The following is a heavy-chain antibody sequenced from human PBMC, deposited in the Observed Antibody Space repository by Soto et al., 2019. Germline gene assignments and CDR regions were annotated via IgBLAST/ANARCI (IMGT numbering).Heavy chain of an antibody. CDR2: TYYRSKWYN. D-gene: IGHD2-15*01. V-gene: IGHV6-1*01. CDR1: GDSVSSNSAA. Sequence: SQTLSLTCAISGDSVSSNSAAWNWIRQSPSRGLEWLGRTYYRSKWYNDYAVSVKSRITINPDTSKNQFSLQLNSVTPEDTAVYYCARDNCSGGSCYPEGWFDPWGQGTLVTVSS. CDR3: ARDNCSGGSCYPEGWFDP. J-gene: IGHJ5*02.